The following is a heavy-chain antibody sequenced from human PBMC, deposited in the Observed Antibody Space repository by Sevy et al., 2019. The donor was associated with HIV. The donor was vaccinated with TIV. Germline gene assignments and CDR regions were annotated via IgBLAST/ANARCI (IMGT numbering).Heavy chain of an antibody. Sequence: SETLSLTCTVSGGSISSYYWSWIRQPPGKGLEWIGYIYYSGSTNYNPSLKNRVTISVDTSKNQFSLKLSSVTAADTAVYYCARVELWGRAAAGTQLGYYMDVWGKGTTVTVSS. V-gene: IGHV4-59*01. D-gene: IGHD6-13*01. J-gene: IGHJ6*03. CDR1: GGSISSYY. CDR2: IYYSGST. CDR3: ARVELWGRAAAGTQLGYYMDV.